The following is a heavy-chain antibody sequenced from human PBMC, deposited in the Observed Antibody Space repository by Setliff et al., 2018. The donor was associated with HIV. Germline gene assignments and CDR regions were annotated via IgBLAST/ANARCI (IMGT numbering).Heavy chain of an antibody. Sequence: SETLSLTCAIYGGSFSNYYWTWIRQPPGKGLEWIGEINHSGSTNYSPSLKSRVTISVDTSKNQFSLKLSSVTAADTAVYYCARGGYSSSWYTYYGMDVWGQGTTVTVSS. D-gene: IGHD6-13*01. V-gene: IGHV4-34*01. CDR2: INHSGST. J-gene: IGHJ6*02. CDR1: GGSFSNYY. CDR3: ARGGYSSSWYTYYGMDV.